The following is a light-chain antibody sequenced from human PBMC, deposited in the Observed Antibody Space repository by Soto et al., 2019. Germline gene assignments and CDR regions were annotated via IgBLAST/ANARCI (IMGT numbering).Light chain of an antibody. Sequence: EIVLTQSPATLSLSPGERATLSCRASQSVGSYLAWYQQKPGQAPRLLIYDASNRATGIPTRFSGSGSGTDFTLTISSLEPEDFAVYYCQQRSHLVIFGGGTKVEIK. J-gene: IGKJ4*01. CDR1: QSVGSY. CDR2: DAS. V-gene: IGKV3-11*01. CDR3: QQRSHLVI.